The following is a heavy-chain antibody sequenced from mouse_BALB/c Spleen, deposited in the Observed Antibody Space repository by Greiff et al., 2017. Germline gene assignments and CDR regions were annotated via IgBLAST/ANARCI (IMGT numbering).Heavy chain of an antibody. CDR3: VRDADYDGYYAGFAY. Sequence: VKLQESGPGLVAPSQSLSITCTVSGFSLTSYDISWIRQPPGKGLEWLGVIWTGGGTNYNSAFMSRLSISKDNSKSQVFLKMNSLQTDDTAIYYCVRDADYDGYYAGFAYWGQGTLVTVSA. J-gene: IGHJ3*01. CDR2: IWTGGGT. CDR1: GFSLTSYD. D-gene: IGHD2-3*01. V-gene: IGHV2-9-2*01.